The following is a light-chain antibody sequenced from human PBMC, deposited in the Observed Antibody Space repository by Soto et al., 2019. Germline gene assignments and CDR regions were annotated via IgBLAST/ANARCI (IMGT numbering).Light chain of an antibody. CDR1: QSLVHSDGRTY. Sequence: LMTQSPLSMPVTLGQRAYISCRSSQSLVHSDGRTYLSWFQQRPGQSPRRLIYKVSNRDSGVPDRFSGGGSGTDFTLRISRVEAEDVGVYYCLVGTHGVTFGQGTRLE. CDR3: LVGTHGVT. V-gene: IGKV2-30*02. J-gene: IGKJ5*01. CDR2: KVS.